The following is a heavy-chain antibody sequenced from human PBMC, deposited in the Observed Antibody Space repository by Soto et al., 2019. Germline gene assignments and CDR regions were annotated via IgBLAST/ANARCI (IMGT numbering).Heavy chain of an antibody. V-gene: IGHV4-4*02. D-gene: IGHD2-21*01. CDR1: GGSVSSTNW. CDR3: ATLPPRIVVTLLPIPT. Sequence: QVQLRQSGPGLVKTSGTLSLDYAVSGGSVSSTNWWTWVRQPPGKRLEWIGEIYHSGSPTYSPSLRGRATISVDKSNNHFSLRLRSVSAADTAVYYCATLPPRIVVTLLPIPTWGQGIQVTVSP. CDR2: IYHSGSP. J-gene: IGHJ5*02.